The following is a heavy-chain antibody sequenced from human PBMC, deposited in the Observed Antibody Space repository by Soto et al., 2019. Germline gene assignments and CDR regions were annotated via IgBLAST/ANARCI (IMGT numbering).Heavy chain of an antibody. CDR2: VYYSGST. CDR1: GGSVSSGSYY. CDR3: ARDSVVVVAATGWFDP. J-gene: IGHJ5*02. V-gene: IGHV4-61*01. D-gene: IGHD2-15*01. Sequence: PSETLSLTCTVSGGSVSSGSYYWSWIRQPPGKGLEWIGYVYYSGSTNYNPSLKSRITISVDTSTNQFSLKLSSVTAADTAVYYCARDSVVVVAATGWFDPWGQGTLVTVSS.